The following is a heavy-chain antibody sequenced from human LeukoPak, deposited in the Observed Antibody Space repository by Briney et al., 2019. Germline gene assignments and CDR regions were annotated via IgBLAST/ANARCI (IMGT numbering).Heavy chain of an antibody. CDR2: IKEDGSEQ. CDR3: ARDVSNSGWYEGTFDV. J-gene: IGHJ3*01. CDR1: GFIFNNYW. D-gene: IGHD6-19*01. Sequence: GGSLRLSCEASGFIFNNYWMSWVRQTPGEGLEWVANIKEDGSEQYYVDSVKGRFTITRDNAKNLLYPQVNSLRAEDTAVYYCARDVSNSGWYEGTFDVWGQGTMVTVSS. V-gene: IGHV3-7*03.